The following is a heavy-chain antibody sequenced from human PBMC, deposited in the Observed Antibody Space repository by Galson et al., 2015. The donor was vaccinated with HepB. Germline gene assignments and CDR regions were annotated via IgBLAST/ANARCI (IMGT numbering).Heavy chain of an antibody. D-gene: IGHD5-18*01. Sequence: SLRLSCAASGFTFSSYGMHWVRQAPGKGLEWVAVISYDGSNKYYADSVKGRFTISRDNSKNTLYLQMNSLRAEDTAVYYCAKNADTAMGQPIDYWGQGTLVTVSS. CDR3: AKNADTAMGQPIDY. CDR2: ISYDGSNK. CDR1: GFTFSSYG. J-gene: IGHJ4*02. V-gene: IGHV3-30*18.